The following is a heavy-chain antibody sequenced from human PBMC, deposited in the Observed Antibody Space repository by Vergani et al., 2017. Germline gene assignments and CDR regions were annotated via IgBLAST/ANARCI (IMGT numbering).Heavy chain of an antibody. V-gene: IGHV3-23*01. J-gene: IGHJ4*02. CDR2: ISGSGGST. D-gene: IGHD3-22*01. Sequence: EVQLLESGGGLVQPGGSLRLSCAASGFTFSSYAMSWVRQAPGKGLEWVSAISGSGGSTYYADSVKGRFTISRDNSKNTLYLQMNSLRAEDTAVYYCARXLHENYYDSSGYHTCPDYWGQGTLVTVSS. CDR1: GFTFSSYA. CDR3: ARXLHENYYDSSGYHTCPDY.